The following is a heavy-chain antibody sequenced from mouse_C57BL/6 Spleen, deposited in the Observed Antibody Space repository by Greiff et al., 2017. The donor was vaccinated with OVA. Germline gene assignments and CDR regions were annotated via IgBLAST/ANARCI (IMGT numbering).Heavy chain of an antibody. CDR2: IYPGSGCT. CDR1: GYTFTSYW. CDR3: ARSVISGPAWFAY. D-gene: IGHD3-2*02. Sequence: QVQLKQPGAELVKPGASVKMSCKASGYTFTSYWITWVKQRPGQGLEWIGDIYPGSGCTNYNEKFKSKATLTVDTSSSTAYMQLSSLTSEDSAVYYCARSVISGPAWFAYWGQGTLVTVSA. V-gene: IGHV1-55*01. J-gene: IGHJ3*01.